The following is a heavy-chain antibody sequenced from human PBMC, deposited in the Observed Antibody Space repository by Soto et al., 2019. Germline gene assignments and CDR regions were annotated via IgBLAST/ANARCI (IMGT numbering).Heavy chain of an antibody. CDR2: INHSGST. Sequence: SETLSLTCAIYGGSFSGYYWSWIRQPPGKGLEWIGEINHSGSTNYNPSLKSRVTISVDTSKNQFSLKLSSVTAADTAVYYCARGGYDILTGYYPTVYYYYYMDVWGKGTTVTVSS. V-gene: IGHV4-34*01. CDR3: ARGGYDILTGYYPTVYYYYYMDV. D-gene: IGHD3-9*01. J-gene: IGHJ6*03. CDR1: GGSFSGYY.